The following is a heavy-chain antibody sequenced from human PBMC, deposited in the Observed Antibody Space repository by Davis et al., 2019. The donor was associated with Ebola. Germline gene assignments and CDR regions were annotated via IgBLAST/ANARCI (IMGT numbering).Heavy chain of an antibody. CDR3: ANLIVGPTGRDS. Sequence: MPSETLSLTCTVSGGSVSSGSYYWSWIRQPPGKGLEWIGYIYYIGSTNYNPSLKSRVTISIDTSENQFSLRLTSVTAADTAVYYCANLIVGPTGRDSWGQGTLVTVSS. J-gene: IGHJ5*01. V-gene: IGHV4-61*01. CDR1: GGSVSSGSYY. CDR2: IYYIGST. D-gene: IGHD1-26*01.